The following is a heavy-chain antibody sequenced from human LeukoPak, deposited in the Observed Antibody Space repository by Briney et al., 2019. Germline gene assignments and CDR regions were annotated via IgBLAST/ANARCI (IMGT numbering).Heavy chain of an antibody. CDR1: GFTFSSYA. D-gene: IGHD5-18*01. J-gene: IGHJ4*02. V-gene: IGHV3-23*01. Sequence: GGSLRLSCAASGFTFSSYATIWVRQAPGKGLEWVSTTSGSGGSSYYADSVKGRFTISRDNSKNTLYLQMNSLRADDTAVYYCAKAGYSYGIPFFDYWGQGTLVTVSS. CDR3: AKAGYSYGIPFFDY. CDR2: TSGSGGSS.